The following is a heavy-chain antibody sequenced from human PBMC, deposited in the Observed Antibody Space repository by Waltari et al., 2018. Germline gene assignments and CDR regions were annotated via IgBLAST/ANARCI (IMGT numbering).Heavy chain of an antibody. CDR3: AREPPYYYGSGSYYDAFDI. Sequence: QVQLQESGPGLVKPSETLSLTCTVSGGSISSHYWSWIRQPPGKGLEWIWYIYYSGSTNYNPSLKSRVTISVDTSKNQFSLKLSSVTAADTAVYYCAREPPYYYGSGSYYDAFDIWGQGTMVTVSS. V-gene: IGHV4-59*11. J-gene: IGHJ3*02. CDR2: IYYSGST. D-gene: IGHD3-10*01. CDR1: GGSISSHY.